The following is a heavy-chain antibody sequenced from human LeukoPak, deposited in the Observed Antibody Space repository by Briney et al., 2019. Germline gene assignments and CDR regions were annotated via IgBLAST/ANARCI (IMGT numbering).Heavy chain of an antibody. CDR2: IYYSGST. V-gene: IGHV4-39*01. J-gene: IGHJ2*01. CDR1: GGSISSSSYY. CDR3: ARPSGRYYDSSGNELDFDL. D-gene: IGHD3-22*01. Sequence: SETLSLTCTVSGGSISSSSYYWGWIRQPPGKGLEWIGSIYYSGSTYYNPSLKSRVTISVDTSKNQFSLKLSSVTAADTAVYYCARPSGRYYDSSGNELDFDLWGRGTLVTVYS.